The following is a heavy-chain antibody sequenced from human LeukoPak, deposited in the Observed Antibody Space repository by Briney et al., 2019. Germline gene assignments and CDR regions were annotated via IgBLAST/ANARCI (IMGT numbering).Heavy chain of an antibody. Sequence: GGSLRLSCAASGFTFSSYEMNWVRQAPGKGREWVSYISSSGSTIYYADSVKGRFTISRDNAKNSLYLQMNSLRAEDTAVYYCARVTTSSGWLYYFDYWGQGTPVTVSS. V-gene: IGHV3-48*03. CDR2: ISSSGSTI. CDR1: GFTFSSYE. J-gene: IGHJ4*02. CDR3: ARVTTSSGWLYYFDY. D-gene: IGHD6-19*01.